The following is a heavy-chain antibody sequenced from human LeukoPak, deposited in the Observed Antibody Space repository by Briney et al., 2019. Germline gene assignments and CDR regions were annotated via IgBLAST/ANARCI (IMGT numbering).Heavy chain of an antibody. Sequence: PGGSLRLSCAASGFTFINYGMHWVRQAPGKGLEWVAVISYDGSNKYYADSVKGRFTISRDNSKNTLYLQMNSLRAEDTAVYYCARDVAGTVDYWGQGTLVTVSS. D-gene: IGHD6-19*01. CDR1: GFTFINYG. V-gene: IGHV3-30*03. CDR3: ARDVAGTVDY. J-gene: IGHJ4*02. CDR2: ISYDGSNK.